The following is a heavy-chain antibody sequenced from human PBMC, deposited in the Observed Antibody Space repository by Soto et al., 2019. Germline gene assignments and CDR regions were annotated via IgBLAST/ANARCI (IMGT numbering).Heavy chain of an antibody. D-gene: IGHD6-6*01. Sequence: GASVKVSCKASGYTFTSYYMHWVRQAPGQGLEWMGIINPSGGSTSYAQKFQGRVTMTRDTSTSTVYMELSSLRSEDTAVYYCARGGAARPSYYYGMDVWGQGTTVTVSS. CDR2: INPSGGST. CDR3: ARGGAARPSYYYGMDV. J-gene: IGHJ6*02. V-gene: IGHV1-46*01. CDR1: GYTFTSYY.